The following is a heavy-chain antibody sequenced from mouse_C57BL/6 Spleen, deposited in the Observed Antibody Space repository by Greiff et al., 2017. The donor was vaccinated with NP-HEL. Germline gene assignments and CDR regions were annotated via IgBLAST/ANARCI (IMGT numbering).Heavy chain of an antibody. D-gene: IGHD2-4*01. CDR3: ARDYDYPYYAMDY. CDR1: GFTFSDYG. Sequence: DVKLVESGGGLVKPGGSLKLSCAASGFTFSDYGMHWVRQAPEKGLEWVAYISSGSSTIYYADTVKGRFTISRDNAKNTLFLQMTSLRSEDTAMYYCARDYDYPYYAMDYWGQGTSVTVSS. CDR2: ISSGSSTI. J-gene: IGHJ4*01. V-gene: IGHV5-17*01.